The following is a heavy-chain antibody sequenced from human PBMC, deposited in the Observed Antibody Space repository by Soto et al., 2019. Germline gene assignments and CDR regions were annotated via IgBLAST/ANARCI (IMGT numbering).Heavy chain of an antibody. Sequence: SQTLSLTCAISGDSVSSNSAAWNWIRQSPSRGLEWLGMTYYRATWNNDYAVSVKSRITINPDTSKNKCTLQLNSATPEDTAVDYCARERLRGFGAFDIWGQGTLVTVSS. CDR2: TYYRATWNN. CDR1: GDSVSSNSAA. CDR3: ARERLRGFGAFDI. J-gene: IGHJ3*02. V-gene: IGHV6-1*01. D-gene: IGHD5-12*01.